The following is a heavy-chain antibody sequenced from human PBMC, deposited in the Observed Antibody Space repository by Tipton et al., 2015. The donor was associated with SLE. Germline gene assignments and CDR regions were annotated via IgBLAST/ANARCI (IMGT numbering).Heavy chain of an antibody. V-gene: IGHV4-39*01. CDR3: AARIQQQLVRFYYFDY. D-gene: IGHD6-13*01. J-gene: IGHJ4*02. Sequence: TLSLTCTVSGGSISSSSYYWGWIRQPPGKGLEWIGSIYHSGSTYYNPSLKSRVTISVDTSKNQFSLKLSSVTAADTAVYYCAARIQQQLVRFYYFDYWGQGTLVTVSS. CDR2: IYHSGST. CDR1: GGSISSSSYY.